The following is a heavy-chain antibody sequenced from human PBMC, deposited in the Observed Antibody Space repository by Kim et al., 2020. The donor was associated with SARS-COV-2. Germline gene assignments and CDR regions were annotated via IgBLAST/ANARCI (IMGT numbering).Heavy chain of an antibody. V-gene: IGHV4-39*01. Sequence: NPSLGRRVTISVDTSKSQFSLNLSSMTAADTAVYYCGRVMSTTGGHPFDSWGQGTLVAVSS. D-gene: IGHD1-1*01. J-gene: IGHJ5*01. CDR3: GRVMSTTGGHPFDS.